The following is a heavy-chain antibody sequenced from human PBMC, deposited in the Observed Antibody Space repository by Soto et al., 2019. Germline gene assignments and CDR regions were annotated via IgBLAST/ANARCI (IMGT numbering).Heavy chain of an antibody. Sequence: GGSLRLSCAASGFTFSSYAMHWVRQAPGKGLEWVAVISYDGSNKYYADSVKGRFTISRDNSKNTLYLQMNSLRAEDTAVYYCARSGDNWNYYFDYWGQGTLVTVSS. CDR2: ISYDGSNK. J-gene: IGHJ4*02. CDR1: GFTFSSYA. D-gene: IGHD1-7*01. CDR3: ARSGDNWNYYFDY. V-gene: IGHV3-30-3*01.